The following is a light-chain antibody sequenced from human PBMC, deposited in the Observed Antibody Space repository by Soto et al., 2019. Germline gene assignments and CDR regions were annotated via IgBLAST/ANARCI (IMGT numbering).Light chain of an antibody. CDR2: GAS. V-gene: IGKV3-20*01. CDR1: QSLSADH. CDR3: QQYSSSPLIT. Sequence: THSPFTLSLAPWQSATLTCSASQSLSADHIAWYQQRPGQPPKLLIYGASSRATGVPDRFTGSGSGAHFTLTISRLETEDFAVYHCQQYSSSPLITFGQGTRLEIK. J-gene: IGKJ5*01.